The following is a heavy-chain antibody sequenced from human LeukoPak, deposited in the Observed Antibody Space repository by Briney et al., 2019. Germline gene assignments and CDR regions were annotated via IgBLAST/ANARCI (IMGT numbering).Heavy chain of an antibody. CDR3: SELGITMIGGV. CDR1: GFTFSSYG. V-gene: IGHV3-30*02. Sequence: PGGSLRLSCAASGFTFSSYGMHWVRQAPGKGLDWVAFILYDGRNKYYADSVKGRFTISRDNAKNSLYLQMNSLRAEDTAVYYCSELGITMIGGVWGKGTTVTISS. D-gene: IGHD3-10*02. CDR2: ILYDGRNK. J-gene: IGHJ6*04.